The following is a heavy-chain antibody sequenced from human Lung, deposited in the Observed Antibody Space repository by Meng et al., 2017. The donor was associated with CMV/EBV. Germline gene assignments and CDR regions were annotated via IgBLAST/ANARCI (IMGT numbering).Heavy chain of an antibody. D-gene: IGHD2-15*01. CDR3: VRDRIGWFDP. V-gene: IGHV1-69*05. J-gene: IGHJ5*02. Sequence: KVYCKACGDTFRNLAISWVRQTPGQGLEWMGGIIPTFKTIKYAQKFQGRLTITTDRSTSTAYMDLSSLRSDDTAVYYCVRDRIGWFDPWGQGTLVTVSS. CDR1: GDTFRNLA. CDR2: IIPTFKTI.